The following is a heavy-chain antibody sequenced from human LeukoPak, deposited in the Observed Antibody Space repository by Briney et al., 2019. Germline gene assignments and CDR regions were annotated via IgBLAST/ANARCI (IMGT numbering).Heavy chain of an antibody. CDR3: ARSITTFEVIIDRFDY. J-gene: IGHJ4*02. V-gene: IGHV3-21*01. CDR2: ISSNSEYI. D-gene: IGHD3-3*01. Sequence: GGSLRLSCAASGFAFSSYSLNWVRQAPGKGLEWVSCISSNSEYIYYADSVRGRFTISRDNAKNSVYLQMDSLRAEDTAVFYCARSITTFEVIIDRFDYWGQGILVTVPS. CDR1: GFAFSSYS.